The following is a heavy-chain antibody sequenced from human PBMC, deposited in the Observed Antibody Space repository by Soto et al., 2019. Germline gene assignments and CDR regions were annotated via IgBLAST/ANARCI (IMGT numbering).Heavy chain of an antibody. D-gene: IGHD6-13*01. CDR3: VRGASSWNGIDY. V-gene: IGHV3-74*01. CDR1: GFTFSNYW. J-gene: IGHJ4*02. Sequence: EVQLVESGGGLVQPGGSLRLSCAASGFTFSNYWMHWVRQAPGKGLVWVVRINIDGSNRDYADYVKGRFTISRDDAKNTLYLQMNSLSVEDTALYYCVRGASSWNGIDYWGQGTLVTVAS. CDR2: INIDGSNR.